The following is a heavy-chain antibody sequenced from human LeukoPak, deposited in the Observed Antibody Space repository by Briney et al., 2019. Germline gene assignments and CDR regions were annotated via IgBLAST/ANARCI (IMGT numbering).Heavy chain of an antibody. J-gene: IGHJ3*01. CDR3: AKDPNGDYIGAFDF. Sequence: GSLRLSCAASGFTFSSYGMIWVRQAPGRGLEWVSDITGSGSGTHYADSVQGRFTISRDNSKNTLYLQMNSLRAEDTAIYYCAKDPNGDYIGAFDFWGQGTMVTVSA. V-gene: IGHV3-23*01. CDR1: GFTFSSYG. D-gene: IGHD4-17*01. CDR2: ITGSGSGT.